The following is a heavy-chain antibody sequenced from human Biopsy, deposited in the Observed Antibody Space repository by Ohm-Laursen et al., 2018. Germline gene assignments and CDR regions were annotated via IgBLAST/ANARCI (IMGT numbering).Heavy chain of an antibody. CDR2: IFYSGFI. J-gene: IGHJ5*02. V-gene: IGHV4-39*01. CDR1: GGSVSSNTNY. CDR3: ARHPTGFWFDP. Sequence: SETLSVTCTVSGGSVSSNTNYWAWIRQPPGKGLEWIGSIFYSGFIYYNPSLKSRVSISVDTSKNQFSLNLNSVTAADTAVYYCARHPTGFWFDPWGQGTLVIVSS.